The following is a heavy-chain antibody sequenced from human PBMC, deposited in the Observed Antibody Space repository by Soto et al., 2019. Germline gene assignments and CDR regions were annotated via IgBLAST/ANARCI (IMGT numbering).Heavy chain of an antibody. CDR3: ARDRHSGTSIFDY. D-gene: IGHD1-26*01. J-gene: IGHJ4*02. CDR2: IIPIFGTA. V-gene: IGHV1-69*13. Sequence: SVKVSCKPSGGTFTNYAFSWVRQAPGQGLEWMGGIIPIFGTANYAQKFQGRVTITADESTSTAYMELSSLRSEDTAVYYCARDRHSGTSIFDYWGQGTLVTVSS. CDR1: GGTFTNYA.